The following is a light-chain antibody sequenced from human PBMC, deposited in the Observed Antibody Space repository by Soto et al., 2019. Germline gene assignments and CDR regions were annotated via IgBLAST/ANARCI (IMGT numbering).Light chain of an antibody. Sequence: EVVLTQSPGTLSLSRGERATLSCRASERIYSAYLGWYQQKPGQAPRLLIYGASSRATGIQDRFSGSGSGTDFTLTISRLEPEDFAVYYCKQYGSSPVTFGPGTKVDIK. CDR2: GAS. CDR3: KQYGSSPVT. J-gene: IGKJ3*01. CDR1: ERIYSAY. V-gene: IGKV3-20*01.